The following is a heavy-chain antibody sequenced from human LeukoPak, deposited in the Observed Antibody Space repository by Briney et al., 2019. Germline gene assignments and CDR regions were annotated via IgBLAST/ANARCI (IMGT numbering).Heavy chain of an antibody. D-gene: IGHD3-3*01. CDR1: GFTFSNAW. V-gene: IGHV3-15*01. Sequence: GGSLRLSCAASGFTFSNAWMSWVRQAPGKGLEWVGRIKSKTDGGTTDYAAPVKGRFTISRDNSKNTLYLQMNSLKTEDTAVYYCTTALYDFWSGPDYWGQGTLVTVSS. CDR3: TTALYDFWSGPDY. J-gene: IGHJ4*02. CDR2: IKSKTDGGTT.